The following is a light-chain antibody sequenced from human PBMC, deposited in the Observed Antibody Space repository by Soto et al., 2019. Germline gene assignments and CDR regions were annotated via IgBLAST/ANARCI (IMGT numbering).Light chain of an antibody. Sequence: QSALTQPRSVSGSPGQSVTISCTGTSSDVGGYNYVSWYQQHPGKAPKLMIYDVSQRPSGVPDRFSGSKSGNTASLTISGLPHEDEDDYDCCSYAGSHFLFGGGTKLTV. CDR2: DVS. V-gene: IGLV2-11*01. J-gene: IGLJ2*01. CDR1: SSDVGGYNY. CDR3: CSYAGSHFL.